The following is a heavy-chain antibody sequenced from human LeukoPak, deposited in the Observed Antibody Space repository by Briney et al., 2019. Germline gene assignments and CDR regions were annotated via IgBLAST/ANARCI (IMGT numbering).Heavy chain of an antibody. J-gene: IGHJ4*02. CDR3: ASSRDGYNTIGN. Sequence: ASVKVSCKASGYTFTSYYMHWVRQAPGRGLEWMGIINPSGGSTSYAQKFQGRVTMTRDTSTSTVYMELSSLRSEDTAVYYCASSRDGYNTIGNWGQGTLVTVSS. V-gene: IGHV1-46*01. D-gene: IGHD5-24*01. CDR2: INPSGGST. CDR1: GYTFTSYY.